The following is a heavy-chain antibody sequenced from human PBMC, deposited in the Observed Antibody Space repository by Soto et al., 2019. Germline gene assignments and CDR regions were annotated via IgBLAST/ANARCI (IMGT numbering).Heavy chain of an antibody. D-gene: IGHD3-10*01. CDR3: ARGSTDSYPGSRIFDF. CDR2: ITDSGGDA. V-gene: IGHV3-23*01. J-gene: IGHJ4*02. Sequence: GGSLRLSCVAYGITFGSCAMSWVRQAPGEGLEWVSTITDSGGDAKYADSVRGRFAISRDNSKKTLYLQMSSLTAEDSAIYYCARGSTDSYPGSRIFDFWGRGTLVTVSS. CDR1: GITFGSCA.